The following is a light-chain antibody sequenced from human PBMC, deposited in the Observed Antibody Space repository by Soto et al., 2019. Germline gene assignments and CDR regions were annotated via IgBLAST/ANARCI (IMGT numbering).Light chain of an antibody. CDR3: QQYSSSPYT. CDR1: QTVSSTY. CDR2: GAS. V-gene: IGKV3-20*01. J-gene: IGKJ2*01. Sequence: ESVLTQSPGTLSLSPGERATLSCRASQTVSSTYLAWYQQKPGQAPRLLIYGASSRATGIPDRFSGGGSGTDFTLTISRLEPEDFALYYCQQYSSSPYTFGQGTKLEIK.